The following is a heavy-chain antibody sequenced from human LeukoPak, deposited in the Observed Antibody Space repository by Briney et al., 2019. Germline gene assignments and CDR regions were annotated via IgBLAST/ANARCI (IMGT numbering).Heavy chain of an antibody. D-gene: IGHD1-7*01. CDR1: GFTFSSYA. CDR3: AKALELQDAFDI. J-gene: IGHJ3*02. V-gene: IGHV3-64*01. Sequence: PGGSLRLSCAASGFTFSSYAMHWVRQAPGKGLEYVSAISSNGGSTYYANSVKGRFTISRDNSKNTLYLQMNSLRAEDTAVYYCAKALELQDAFDIWGQGTMVTVSS. CDR2: ISSNGGST.